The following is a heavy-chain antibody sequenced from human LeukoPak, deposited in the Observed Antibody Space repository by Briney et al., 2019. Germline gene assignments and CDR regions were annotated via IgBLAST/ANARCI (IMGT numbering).Heavy chain of an antibody. V-gene: IGHV3-66*01. CDR2: IYSGGNT. CDR1: GFTVSSNY. Sequence: GGSLRLSCAASGFTVSSNYMTWVRQAPGKGLEWVSVIYSGGNTYYADSVKGRFTISRDNAKNSLSLQMNSLRAEDTAVYYCASSPYYYGSGSPPSGMDVWGKGTTVTVSS. J-gene: IGHJ6*04. CDR3: ASSPYYYGSGSPPSGMDV. D-gene: IGHD3-10*01.